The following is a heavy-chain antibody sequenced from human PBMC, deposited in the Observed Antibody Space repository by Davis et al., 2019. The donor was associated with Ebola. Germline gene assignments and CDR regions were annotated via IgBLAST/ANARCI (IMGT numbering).Heavy chain of an antibody. CDR3: ARASVMTAVTTFDS. CDR1: GDAITNYY. CDR2: IHSIGIT. V-gene: IGHV4-4*07. D-gene: IGHD4-17*01. Sequence: PSETLSLTCNVSGDAITNYYWSWIRLPAGKGLEWIGRIHSIGITNYNPSLRSRVTMSLDTSRNQFSLRLTSLTAADTALYYCARASVMTAVTTFDSWGQGTLVTVSS. J-gene: IGHJ4*02.